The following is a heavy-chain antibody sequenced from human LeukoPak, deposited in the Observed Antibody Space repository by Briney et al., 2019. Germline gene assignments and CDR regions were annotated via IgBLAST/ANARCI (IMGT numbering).Heavy chain of an antibody. Sequence: GGSLRLSCAASGFTFSSYWMNWLRQAPGKGLEWVANVKQDGSEKYYVDSVRGRFTISRDNAKNSLYLQMNSLRAEDTAVYYCARDTLDIVVVPAAWGQGTLVTVSS. CDR1: GFTFSSYW. CDR3: ARDTLDIVVVPAA. V-gene: IGHV3-7*01. D-gene: IGHD2-2*03. CDR2: VKQDGSEK. J-gene: IGHJ5*02.